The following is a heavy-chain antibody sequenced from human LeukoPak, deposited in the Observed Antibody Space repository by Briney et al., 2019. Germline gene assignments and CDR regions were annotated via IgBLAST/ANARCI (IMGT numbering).Heavy chain of an antibody. CDR2: IYYSGST. D-gene: IGHD3-16*02. Sequence: SETPSLTCTVSGGSISSSDYYWSWIRQPPGKGLEWIGYIYYSGSTYYNPSLKSRVTISVDTSKNQFSLKLSSVTAADTAVYYCARVRLSPRWFDPWGQGTLVTVSS. J-gene: IGHJ5*02. CDR1: GGSISSSDYY. CDR3: ARVRLSPRWFDP. V-gene: IGHV4-30-4*01.